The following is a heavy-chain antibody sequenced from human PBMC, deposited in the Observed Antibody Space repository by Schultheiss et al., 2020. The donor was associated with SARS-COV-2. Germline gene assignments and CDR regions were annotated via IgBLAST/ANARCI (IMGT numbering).Heavy chain of an antibody. Sequence: SETLSLTCSVSGYSISSGYYWGWIRQPPGKGMEWIGYIYYSGSTNYNPSLKSRVTISVDTSKNQFSLKLSSVTAADTAVYYCARVGCSGGSCYSSYYYYGMDVWGQGTTVTVSS. J-gene: IGHJ6*02. CDR2: IYYSGST. V-gene: IGHV4-38-2*02. D-gene: IGHD2-15*01. CDR1: GYSISSGYY. CDR3: ARVGCSGGSCYSSYYYYGMDV.